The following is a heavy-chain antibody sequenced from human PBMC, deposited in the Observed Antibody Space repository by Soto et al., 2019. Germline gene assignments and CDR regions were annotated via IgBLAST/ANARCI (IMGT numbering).Heavy chain of an antibody. CDR2: SRNKANSYHP. Sequence: EVKLVESGGGLVQPGGSLRLSCAASGFSFSDYYMDWVRQVPGKGLEWVGRSRNKANSYHPEYAPSVKERFSISRDNSKVSMYLQMNSLNSEDTAVYYGARDTGGSYDHWGQVALVTVAA. J-gene: IGHJ5*02. CDR3: ARDTGGSYDH. D-gene: IGHD1-26*01. V-gene: IGHV3-72*01. CDR1: GFSFSDYY.